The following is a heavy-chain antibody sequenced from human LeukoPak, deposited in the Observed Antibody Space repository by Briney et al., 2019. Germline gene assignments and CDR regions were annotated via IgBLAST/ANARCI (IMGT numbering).Heavy chain of an antibody. CDR1: GFTVSSNY. CDR2: IYSAGST. J-gene: IGHJ3*02. D-gene: IGHD4-17*01. Sequence: PGGSLRLSCAASGFTVSSNYMSWVRQAPGKGLEWVSVIYSAGSTYYADSVKGRFTISRDNSKNTLFLQMNSLRAEDTAVYYCARAASGDFVSPCDIWGQGTMVSVSS. V-gene: IGHV3-53*01. CDR3: ARAASGDFVSPCDI.